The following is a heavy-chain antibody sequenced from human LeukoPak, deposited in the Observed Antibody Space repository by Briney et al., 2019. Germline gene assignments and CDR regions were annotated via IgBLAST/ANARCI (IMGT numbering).Heavy chain of an antibody. Sequence: GASVKVSCKASGYTFTDYYIYWVRQAPGQGLECMGWIIPDSGDTNYAQAFQGRVTMTRDTSISTAYMELSRLRSDDTAVYYCARARDGYNLYLYWGQGTLVTVSS. CDR3: ARARDGYNLYLY. CDR2: IIPDSGDT. J-gene: IGHJ4*02. V-gene: IGHV1-2*02. CDR1: GYTFTDYY. D-gene: IGHD5-12*01.